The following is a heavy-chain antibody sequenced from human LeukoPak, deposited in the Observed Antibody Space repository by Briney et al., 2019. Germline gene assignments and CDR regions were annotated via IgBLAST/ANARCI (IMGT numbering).Heavy chain of an antibody. CDR3: ARIHLGSSWYLGYFDY. CDR2: IYYSGST. Sequence: SETLSLTCTVSGGSISSSSYYWGWIRQPPGKWLEWIGSIYYSGSTYYNPSLKSRVTISVDTSKNQFSLKLSSVTAADTAVYYCARIHLGSSWYLGYFDYWGQGTLVTVSS. D-gene: IGHD6-13*01. CDR1: GGSISSSSYY. J-gene: IGHJ4*02. V-gene: IGHV4-39*01.